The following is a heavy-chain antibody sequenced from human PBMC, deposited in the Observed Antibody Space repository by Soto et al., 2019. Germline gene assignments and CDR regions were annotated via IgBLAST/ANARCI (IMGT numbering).Heavy chain of an antibody. J-gene: IGHJ5*02. CDR3: ARDVWSRASGPPDS. Sequence: LRLSCAASGFSFDDYAMHWVRQVPGKGLEWITGISWNSGTIGYADSVKGRFTIPRDNAKNSLYLQMNSLRAEDTAFYYSARDVWSRASGPPDSWGQGTLVPVSS. D-gene: IGHD3-10*01. CDR2: ISWNSGTI. CDR1: GFSFDDYA. V-gene: IGHV3-9*01.